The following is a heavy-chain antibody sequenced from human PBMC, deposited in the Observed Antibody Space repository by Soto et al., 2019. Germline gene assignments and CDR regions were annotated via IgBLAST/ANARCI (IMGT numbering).Heavy chain of an antibody. V-gene: IGHV3-11*01. CDR2: ISGSDGNI. J-gene: IGHJ6*03. Sequence: QLQLVESGGGLVKPGGSLRLSCAASGFTYSDSFMSWSRQTPGKGLEWLSYISGSDGNIYYADSVRGRFTISRDNAKNSVYLQMNSLRAEDTPVYYCAGDQGPNYMAVWGKGTTVTVS. CDR3: AGDQGPNYMAV. CDR1: GFTYSDSF.